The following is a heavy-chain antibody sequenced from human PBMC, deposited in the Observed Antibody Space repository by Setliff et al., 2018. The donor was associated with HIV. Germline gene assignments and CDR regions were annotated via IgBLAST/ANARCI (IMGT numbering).Heavy chain of an antibody. CDR3: AREGITMVRVVEVAFDI. Sequence: KPSETLSLTCTVSGGSIRSYYWSWIRQPPGKGLEWIGYIYDSGSTNYNPSLKSRVTISVETSKNQFSLKLSPVTAAATAVYYCAREGITMVRVVEVAFDIWGQGTMVTVSS. D-gene: IGHD3-10*01. CDR1: GGSIRSYY. J-gene: IGHJ3*02. V-gene: IGHV4-59*12. CDR2: IYDSGST.